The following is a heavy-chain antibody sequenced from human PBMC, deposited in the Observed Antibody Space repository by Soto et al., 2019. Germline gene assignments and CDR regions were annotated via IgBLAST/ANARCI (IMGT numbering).Heavy chain of an antibody. J-gene: IGHJ5*02. CDR2: IYYSGST. D-gene: IGHD3-10*01. CDR1: GGSISSYY. Sequence: SETLSLTCTVSGGSISSYYWSWIRQPPGKGLEWIGYIYYSGSTNHNPSLKSRVTISLDTSKNQFSLKLSSVTAADTAVYYCARLKAVTGAADWFDPWGQGTLVTVSS. V-gene: IGHV4-59*08. CDR3: ARLKAVTGAADWFDP.